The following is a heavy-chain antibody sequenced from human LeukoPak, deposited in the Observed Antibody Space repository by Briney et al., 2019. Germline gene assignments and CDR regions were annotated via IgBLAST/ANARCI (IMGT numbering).Heavy chain of an antibody. CDR3: VRGRRPAAGTRYWYFDL. V-gene: IGHV4-34*01. D-gene: IGHD6-13*01. CDR1: GGSFSGYY. J-gene: IGHJ2*01. Sequence: PSETLSLTCAVYGGSFSGYYWSWIRQPPGKGLEWIGEINHSGSTNYNPSLKSRVTISVDTSKNQFSLKRSSVTAADTRVYYCVRGRRPAAGTRYWYFDLWGRGTLVTVSS. CDR2: INHSGST.